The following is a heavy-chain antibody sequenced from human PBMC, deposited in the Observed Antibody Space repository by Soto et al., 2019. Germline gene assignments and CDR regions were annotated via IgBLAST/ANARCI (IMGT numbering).Heavy chain of an antibody. D-gene: IGHD3-10*01. CDR2: ISYDGSNK. CDR3: AKIPKVKGSGSYGNY. Sequence: GESLKISCAASGFTFSSYGMHWVRQAPGKGLEWVAVISYDGSNKYYADSVKGRFTISRDNSKNTLYLQMNSLRAEDTAVYYCAKIPKVKGSGSYGNYWGQGTLVTVSS. CDR1: GFTFSSYG. J-gene: IGHJ4*02. V-gene: IGHV3-30*18.